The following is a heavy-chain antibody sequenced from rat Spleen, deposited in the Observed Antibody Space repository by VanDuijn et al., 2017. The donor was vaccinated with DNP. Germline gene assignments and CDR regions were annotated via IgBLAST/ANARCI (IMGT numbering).Heavy chain of an antibody. D-gene: IGHD1-1*01. CDR1: GYSITSNY. Sequence: EVQLQESGPGLVTPSQSLSLTCSVTGYSITSNYWGWVRKFPGNKMEWMGYISYSGNTRYNPSLKSRISITRDTSKNQFFLQLNSVTTEDTATYYCARWVRYFDYWGHGVMVTVSS. CDR2: ISYSGNT. J-gene: IGHJ2*01. CDR3: ARWVRYFDY. V-gene: IGHV3-1*01.